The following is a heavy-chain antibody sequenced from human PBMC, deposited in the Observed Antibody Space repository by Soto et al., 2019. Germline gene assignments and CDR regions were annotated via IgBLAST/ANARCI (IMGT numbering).Heavy chain of an antibody. CDR3: ARRLWFNDAFDI. D-gene: IGHD5-18*01. V-gene: IGHV4-39*01. CDR1: GGSISSSDFY. CDR2: MYYSGST. Sequence: SETLSLTCTVSGGSISSSDFYWGWLRQTPGKGLEFIGSMYYSGSTYYNPSLKSRLTISVDTSKNQFSLKLSSVTAADTAVYYCARRLWFNDAFDIWGQGTMVTGSS. J-gene: IGHJ3*02.